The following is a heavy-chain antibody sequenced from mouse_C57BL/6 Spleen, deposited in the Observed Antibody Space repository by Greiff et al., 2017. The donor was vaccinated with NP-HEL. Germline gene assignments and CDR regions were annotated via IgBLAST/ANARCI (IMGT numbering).Heavy chain of an antibody. V-gene: IGHV1-9*01. D-gene: IGHD1-1*01. CDR2: ILPGSGST. CDR3: ASRGGNYYGSSYGDY. CDR1: GYTFTGYW. Sequence: VKLMESGAELMKPGASVKLSCKATGYTFTGYWIEWVKQRPGHGLEWIGEILPGSGSTNYNEKFKGKATFTADTSSNSAYMQLSSLTTEDSAIYYCASRGGNYYGSSYGDYWGQGTTLTVSS. J-gene: IGHJ2*01.